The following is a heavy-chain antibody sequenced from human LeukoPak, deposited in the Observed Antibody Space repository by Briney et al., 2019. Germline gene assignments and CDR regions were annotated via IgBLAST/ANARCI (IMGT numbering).Heavy chain of an antibody. CDR3: ARVPEPSGSYYTYYFDY. J-gene: IGHJ4*02. D-gene: IGHD3-10*01. V-gene: IGHV5-51*01. CDR1: GYSFTSYW. Sequence: GESLKISCKGSGYSFTSYWVGWVRQMPGKGLEWMGIIYPGDSDTRYSPSFQGQVTMSADKSISTAYLQWSSLKASDIAMYYCARVPEPSGSYYTYYFDYWGQGTLVTVSS. CDR2: IYPGDSDT.